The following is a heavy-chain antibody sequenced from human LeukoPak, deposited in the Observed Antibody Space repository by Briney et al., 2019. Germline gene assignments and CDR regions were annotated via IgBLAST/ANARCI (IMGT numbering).Heavy chain of an antibody. V-gene: IGHV1-18*01. J-gene: IGHJ6*03. CDR3: ARVGSMAGLYDSSYMDV. D-gene: IGHD6-19*01. CDR1: GYTFRSYG. CDR2: VSGYNGDT. Sequence: ASVKVSCKASGYTFRSYGISWVRQAPGQGLEWMGWVSGYNGDTNYVQKVQGRVTMTTDTSTATAYIELRSLRSDDTAVYYCARVGSMAGLYDSSYMDVWGKGTTVTVSS.